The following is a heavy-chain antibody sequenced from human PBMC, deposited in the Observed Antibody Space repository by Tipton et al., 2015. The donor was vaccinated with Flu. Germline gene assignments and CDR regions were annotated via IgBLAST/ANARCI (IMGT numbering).Heavy chain of an antibody. Sequence: VQLVQSGGGLVQPGGSLRLSCAASGFSVSNYWMNWVRQAPGRGLEWVANMENDGGEKTYVDSVRGRFTISRDKAKNSMYLQMSSLGLADTAVYYCARYKIAGSADGTVLDYWGQGTLVTVSS. CDR2: MENDGGEK. V-gene: IGHV3-7*01. CDR3: ARYKIAGSADGTVLDY. CDR1: GFSVSNYW. D-gene: IGHD6-13*01. J-gene: IGHJ4*02.